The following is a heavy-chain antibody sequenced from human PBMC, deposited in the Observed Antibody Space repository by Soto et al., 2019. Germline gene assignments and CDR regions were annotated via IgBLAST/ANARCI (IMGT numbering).Heavy chain of an antibody. D-gene: IGHD4-4*01. CDR2: IYPGDSDT. J-gene: IGHJ6*02. V-gene: IGHV5-51*01. CDR3: ARDYSNYIEYYYGMDV. CDR1: GYSFTSYW. Sequence: GESLKISCKGSGYSFTSYWIGWVRQMPGKGLEWMGIIYPGDSDTRYSPSFQGQVTISADESISTAYLQWSSLKASDTDMYYCARDYSNYIEYYYGMDVWGQGTTVTVSS.